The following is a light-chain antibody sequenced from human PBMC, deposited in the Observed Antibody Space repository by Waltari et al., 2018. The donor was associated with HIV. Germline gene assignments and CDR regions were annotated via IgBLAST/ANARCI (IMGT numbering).Light chain of an antibody. CDR2: EDN. J-gene: IGLJ2*01. V-gene: IGLV2-23*01. CDR1: SSDVGSYSC. Sequence: QSALTQPASVSGSPGQSITLSCTGTSSDVGSYSCVSWYQLHPGKAPKLIIYEDNKRPSGVSDRFSGSKSGYTASLTISGLQAEDEADYCCWSYAGSSTIIFGGGTKLTVL. CDR3: WSYAGSSTII.